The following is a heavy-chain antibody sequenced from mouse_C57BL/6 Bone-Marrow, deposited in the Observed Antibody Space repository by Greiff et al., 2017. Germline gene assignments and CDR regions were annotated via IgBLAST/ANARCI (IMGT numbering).Heavy chain of an antibody. CDR2: IYPGNSDT. CDR3: TREGNYAVYFDY. Sequence: VHVKQSGTVLARPGASVKMSCKTSGYTFTSYWMHWVKQRPGQGLEWIGAIYPGNSDTSYNQKFKGKAKLTAVTSASTAYMELSSLTNEDSAVYYCTREGNYAVYFDYWGQGTTLTVTS. V-gene: IGHV1-5*01. D-gene: IGHD2-1*01. J-gene: IGHJ2*01. CDR1: GYTFTSYW.